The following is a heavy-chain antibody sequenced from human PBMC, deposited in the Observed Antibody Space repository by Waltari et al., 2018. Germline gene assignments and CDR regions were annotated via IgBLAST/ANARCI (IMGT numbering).Heavy chain of an antibody. V-gene: IGHV4-39*07. J-gene: IGHJ5*02. D-gene: IGHD3-10*01. CDR3: ARDPTKGVYNWFDP. CDR1: CHPLIYNLYS. Sequence: PQLPASGPSLVKPSATLSLTCSVSCHPLIYNLYSWGWIRQPPGKGLEWIGSTYYAGTTHYNSSLKGRATISVDPTKNQFSLEISSTTAADTAVYYCARDPTKGVYNWFDPWGQGILVIVSS. CDR2: TYYAGTT.